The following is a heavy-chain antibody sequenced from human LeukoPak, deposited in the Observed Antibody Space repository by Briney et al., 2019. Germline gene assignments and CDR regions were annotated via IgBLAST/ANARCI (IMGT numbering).Heavy chain of an antibody. CDR3: AREATITVVRGVTSDAFDV. V-gene: IGHV4-4*07. Sequence: SETLSLTCTVSGGSISSYYWSWIRQPAGKGLEWIGRIYTSGSTNYNPSLKSRVSMSVDTSKNQFSLKLSSVTAADTAMYYCAREATITVVRGVTSDAFDVWGRGTMATVSS. J-gene: IGHJ3*01. CDR2: IYTSGST. CDR1: GGSISSYY. D-gene: IGHD3-10*01.